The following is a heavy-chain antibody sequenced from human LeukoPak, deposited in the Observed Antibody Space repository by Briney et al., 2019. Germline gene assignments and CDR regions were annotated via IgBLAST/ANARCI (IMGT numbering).Heavy chain of an antibody. CDR1: GFTFSSYA. J-gene: IGHJ3*02. Sequence: GRSLRLSCAASGFTFSSYAMHWVRQAPGKGLEWVAVISYDGSNKYYADSVKGRFTISRDNSKNTLYLQMNSLRAEDTAVYYCAREGGEQSYGSGSYDAFDIWGQGTMVTVSS. D-gene: IGHD3-10*01. V-gene: IGHV3-30*04. CDR3: AREGGEQSYGSGSYDAFDI. CDR2: ISYDGSNK.